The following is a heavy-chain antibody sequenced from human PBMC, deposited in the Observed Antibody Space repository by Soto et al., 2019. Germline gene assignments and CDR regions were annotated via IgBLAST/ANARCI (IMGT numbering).Heavy chain of an antibody. J-gene: IGHJ4*02. CDR2: IYYSGST. CDR3: GSQSVGPYGSGSYFDY. V-gene: IGHV4-59*08. CDR1: GGSISSYY. D-gene: IGHD3-10*01. Sequence: QVQLQESGPGLVKPSETLSLTCTVPGGSISSYYWSWIRQPPGKGLEWIGYIYYSGSTNYNPSLKRRVTISVDTSKNQFPLNVGSVTAADPAVYYCGSQSVGPYGSGSYFDYWGQGTLVTVSS.